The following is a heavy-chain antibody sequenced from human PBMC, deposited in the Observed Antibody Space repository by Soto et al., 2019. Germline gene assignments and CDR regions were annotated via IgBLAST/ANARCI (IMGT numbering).Heavy chain of an antibody. CDR2: IKQDGSEK. V-gene: IGHV3-7*03. CDR1: GFTFSSYW. D-gene: IGHD6-13*01. Sequence: PGGSLRLSCAASGFTFSSYWMSWVRQAPGKGLEWVANIKQDGSEKYYVDSVKGRFTISRDNAKNSLYLQMNSLRAEDTAVYYCARARSSSWYSAYYYYGMDVWGQGTTVTVSS. CDR3: ARARSSSWYSAYYYYGMDV. J-gene: IGHJ6*02.